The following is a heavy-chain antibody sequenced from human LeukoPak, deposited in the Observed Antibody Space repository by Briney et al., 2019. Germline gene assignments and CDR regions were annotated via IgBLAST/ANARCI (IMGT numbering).Heavy chain of an antibody. V-gene: IGHV3-23*01. J-gene: IGHJ4*02. CDR1: GSTFSSYA. Sequence: GGSLRLSCAASGSTFSSYAMSWVRQPPGKGLEWVSAISCSGGSTYYADSVKGRFTISRDNSKNTLYLQMNSLSAEDTAVYYCARDSGYYGSGSSPFDYWGQGTLVTVSS. CDR2: ISCSGGST. D-gene: IGHD3-10*01. CDR3: ARDSGYYGSGSSPFDY.